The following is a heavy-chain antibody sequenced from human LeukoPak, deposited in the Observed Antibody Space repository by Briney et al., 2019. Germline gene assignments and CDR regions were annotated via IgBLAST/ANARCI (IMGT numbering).Heavy chain of an antibody. CDR1: GFSFSTYL. D-gene: IGHD6-13*01. CDR3: ARDPESSSFDL. CDR2: IDQGGSVR. J-gene: IGHJ4*02. V-gene: IGHV3-7*01. Sequence: GGSLRLSCAASGFSFSTYLMSWVRQTPEKGLEFVANIDQGGSVRNYMDSLKGRCTISRDNAKKSLYLEINSLRADDTAVYYCARDPESSSFDLWGRGALVTVSS.